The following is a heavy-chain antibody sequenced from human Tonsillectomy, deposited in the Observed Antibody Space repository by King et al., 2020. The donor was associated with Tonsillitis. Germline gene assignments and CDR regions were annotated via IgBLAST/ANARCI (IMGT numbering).Heavy chain of an antibody. CDR2: IHPGDSES. D-gene: IGHD3-9*01. CDR3: ARQRLRNNDSLTGLFDY. Sequence: QLVQSGAEVKKPGESLKISCKGSGYSFTSYWIGWVRQMPGKGLEWMGIIHPGDSESRYSPSLQGQVTISVDKSISTAYLQWSSLKASDTAMYYCARQRLRNNDSLTGLFDYWGQGTLVTVSS. J-gene: IGHJ4*02. CDR1: GYSFTSYW. V-gene: IGHV5-51*01.